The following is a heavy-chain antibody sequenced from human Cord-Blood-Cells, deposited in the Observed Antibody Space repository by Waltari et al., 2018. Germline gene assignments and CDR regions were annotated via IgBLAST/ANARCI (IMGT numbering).Heavy chain of an antibody. CDR3: ARQKITGTSLYYFDY. CDR1: GGSISSSSYH. J-gene: IGHJ4*02. CDR2: IYYSGST. V-gene: IGHV4-39*01. Sequence: QLQLQESGPGLVKPSETLSLTCTVSGGSISSSSYHWAWIRQPPGKGLEWIGSIYYSGSTYYNPSLKSRVTISVDTSKNQFSLKLSSVTAADTAVYYCARQKITGTSLYYFDYWGQGTLVTVSS. D-gene: IGHD1-7*01.